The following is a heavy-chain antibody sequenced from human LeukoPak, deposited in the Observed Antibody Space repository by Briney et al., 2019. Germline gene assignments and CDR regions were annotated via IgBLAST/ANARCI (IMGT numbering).Heavy chain of an antibody. CDR3: ARDPGARPYGMDV. Sequence: SETLSLTCTVSNGSISSYYWSWIRQPPGKGLEWIGYIYYSGSTNYNLSLKSRVTMSVDTSKNQFSLKLTSVTAADTAVYYCARDPGARPYGMDVWGQGTTVTVSS. V-gene: IGHV4-59*12. J-gene: IGHJ6*02. CDR1: NGSISSYY. D-gene: IGHD6-6*01. CDR2: IYYSGST.